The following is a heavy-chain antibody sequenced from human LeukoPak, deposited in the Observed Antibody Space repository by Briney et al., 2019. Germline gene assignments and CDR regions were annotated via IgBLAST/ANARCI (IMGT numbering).Heavy chain of an antibody. CDR1: GYTFTSYN. D-gene: IGHD2-15*01. V-gene: IGHV1-8*01. Sequence: ASVKVSCKASGYTFTSYNINWVRQATGQGLEWMGWMNPNSGNTGYAQKFQGRVTMTRNTSISTAYMELSSLRSEDTAVYYCARVIVVVVAAKFTSWFDPWGQGTLVTASS. J-gene: IGHJ5*02. CDR3: ARVIVVVVAAKFTSWFDP. CDR2: MNPNSGNT.